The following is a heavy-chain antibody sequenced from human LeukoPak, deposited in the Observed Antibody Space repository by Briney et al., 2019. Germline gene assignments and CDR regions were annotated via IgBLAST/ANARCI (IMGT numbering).Heavy chain of an antibody. D-gene: IGHD3-22*01. J-gene: IGHJ3*02. CDR3: AKDTAYDPNDAFDI. CDR2: ISWTSGII. V-gene: IGHV3-9*01. CDR1: GFTFSSYA. Sequence: PGGSLRLSCAASGFTFSSYAMSWVRQAPGKGLEWVSGISWTSGIIRYADSVKGRFTISRDNAKDSLYLQMNSLRTEDTALYFCAKDTAYDPNDAFDIWGQGTMVTVSS.